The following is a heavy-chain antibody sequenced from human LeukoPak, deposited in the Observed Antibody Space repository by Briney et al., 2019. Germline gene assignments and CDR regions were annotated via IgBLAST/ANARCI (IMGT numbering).Heavy chain of an antibody. CDR3: ARDKQQLAFDP. CDR1: GGSISSYY. Sequence: PSETLSLTCTVSGGSISSYYWSWIRQPPGKGLEWIGYIYYSGSTNYNPSLKSRVTISVDTSKNQFSLKLSSVTAADTAVYYCARDKQQLAFDPWGQGTLVTVSS. V-gene: IGHV4-59*01. CDR2: IYYSGST. J-gene: IGHJ5*02. D-gene: IGHD6-13*01.